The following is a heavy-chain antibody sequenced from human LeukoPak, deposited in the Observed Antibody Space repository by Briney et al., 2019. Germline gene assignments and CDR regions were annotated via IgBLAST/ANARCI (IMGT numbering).Heavy chain of an antibody. CDR1: GYTLTELS. CDR3: ARDRLYGSGALNWFDP. D-gene: IGHD3-10*01. J-gene: IGHJ5*02. CDR2: FDPEDGET. Sequence: ASVKVSCKVSGYTLTELSMHWVRQAPGKGLEWMGGFDPEDGETIYAQKFQGRVTMTEDTSTDTAYMELSSLRSDDTAVYYCARDRLYGSGALNWFDPWGQGTLVTVSS. V-gene: IGHV1-24*01.